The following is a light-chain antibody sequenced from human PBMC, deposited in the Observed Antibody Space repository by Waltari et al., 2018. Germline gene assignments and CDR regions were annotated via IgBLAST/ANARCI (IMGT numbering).Light chain of an antibody. CDR1: SGHSSNA. V-gene: IGLV4-69*01. Sequence: QLVLTQSPSASASLGASVRRTCTLSSGHSSNAIAWHQQQPEKGPRYLMRVNSDGSHSKGDEIPDRFSDSSSGAERYLTIASLQAEDEADYYCQTGGHGTWVFGGGTKLTVL. J-gene: IGLJ3*02. CDR2: VNSDGSH. CDR3: QTGGHGTWV.